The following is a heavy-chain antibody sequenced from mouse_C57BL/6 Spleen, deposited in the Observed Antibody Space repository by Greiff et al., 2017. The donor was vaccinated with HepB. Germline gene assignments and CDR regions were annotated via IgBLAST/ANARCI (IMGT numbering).Heavy chain of an antibody. CDR2: IWSDGST. Sequence: QVQLQQSGPGLVAPSQSLSITCTVSGFSLTSYGVHWVRQPPGKGLEWLVVIWSDGSTTYNSALKSRLSISKDNSKSQVFLKMNSLQTDDTAMYYCARHGGTTVVAHYYAMDYWGQGTSVTVSS. J-gene: IGHJ4*01. CDR3: ARHGGTTVVAHYYAMDY. CDR1: GFSLTSYG. D-gene: IGHD1-1*01. V-gene: IGHV2-6-1*01.